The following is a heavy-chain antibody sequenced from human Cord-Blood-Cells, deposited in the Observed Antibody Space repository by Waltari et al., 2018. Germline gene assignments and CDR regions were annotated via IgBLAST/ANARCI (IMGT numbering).Heavy chain of an antibody. D-gene: IGHD6-13*01. J-gene: IGHJ6*02. CDR2: INPTSGGT. CDR3: ARADPAAAGTYGMDV. V-gene: IGHV1-2*04. CDR1: GYTFNGYD. Sequence: QVQLEQSGAEVKKPGASVKAYCKASGYTFNGYDMHWVRQASGHGIEWMGCINPTSGGTNYAQKFQGWVTRARDTAISTAYRELSRRRSYDTAGYYCARADPAAAGTYGMDVWGQGTTVTVS.